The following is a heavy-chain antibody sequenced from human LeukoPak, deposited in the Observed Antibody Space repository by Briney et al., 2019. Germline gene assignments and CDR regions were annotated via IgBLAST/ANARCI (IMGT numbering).Heavy chain of an antibody. CDR3: AKDVQGTYGSGSYYSH. CDR2: ISWNSGSI. V-gene: IGHV3-9*01. J-gene: IGHJ4*02. CDR1: GFTFDDYA. D-gene: IGHD3-10*01. Sequence: GGSLRLSCAASGFTFDDYAMHWVRQAPGKGLEWVSGISWNSGSIGYADSVKGRFTISRDNAKNSLYLQVNSLRAEDTALYYCAKDVQGTYGSGSYYSHWGQGTLVTVSS.